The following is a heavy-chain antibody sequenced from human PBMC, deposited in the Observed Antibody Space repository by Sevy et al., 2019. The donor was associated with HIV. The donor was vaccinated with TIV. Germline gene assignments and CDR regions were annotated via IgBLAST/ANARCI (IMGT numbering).Heavy chain of an antibody. CDR3: AKDDPMRSYYYGMDV. Sequence: GGSLRLSCAASGFTFSNSGMHWVRQAPGKGLEWVSAISGSGGSTYYADSVKGRFTISRDNSKNTLYLQMNSLRAEDTAVYYCAKDDPMRSYYYGMDVWGQGTTVTVSS. J-gene: IGHJ6*02. CDR2: ISGSGGST. CDR1: GFTFSNSG. V-gene: IGHV3-23*01.